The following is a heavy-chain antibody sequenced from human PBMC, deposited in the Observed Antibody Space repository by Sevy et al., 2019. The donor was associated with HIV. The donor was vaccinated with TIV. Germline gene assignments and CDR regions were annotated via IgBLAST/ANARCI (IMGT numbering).Heavy chain of an antibody. V-gene: IGHV3-49*04. CDR2: LKSDVYGGTV. CDR1: GFTFGDYC. Sequence: GGSLRLSCTASGFTFGDYCMSWVRQAPGKGLEWVAFLKSDVYGGTVDHAASVRGRFVISRDDSKTIVYLQMNDLKTEDTGVYYCTRWNAAQSIFDYWGQGALVTVSS. J-gene: IGHJ4*02. D-gene: IGHD1-1*01. CDR3: TRWNAAQSIFDY.